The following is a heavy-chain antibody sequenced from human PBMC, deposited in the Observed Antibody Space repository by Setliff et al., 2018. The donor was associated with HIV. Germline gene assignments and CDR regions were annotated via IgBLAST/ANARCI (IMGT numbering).Heavy chain of an antibody. CDR2: ISYTGTT. CDR3: ARHVARFDY. Sequence: PSETLSLTCSVSGGSISNYYWSWIRQPPGKGLEWIGYISYTGTTKYSPSLKSRVTISVDTSKNQFSVRLSSVSAADTAVYFCARHVARFDYWGQGTLVTVSS. CDR1: GGSISNYY. V-gene: IGHV4-59*01. J-gene: IGHJ4*02. D-gene: IGHD2-15*01.